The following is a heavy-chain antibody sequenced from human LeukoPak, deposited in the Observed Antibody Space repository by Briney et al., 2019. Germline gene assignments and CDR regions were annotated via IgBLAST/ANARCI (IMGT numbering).Heavy chain of an antibody. Sequence: ASVKVSCKASGGTFSSYAISWVRQAPGQGLEWMGRISAYNGNTKYAQKLQGRVTMTTDTSTSTAYMELRSLRSDDTAVYYCARDVRGIVGMDYFDYWGQGTLVTVSS. V-gene: IGHV1-18*01. CDR2: ISAYNGNT. CDR1: GGTFSSYA. D-gene: IGHD3-22*01. J-gene: IGHJ4*02. CDR3: ARDVRGIVGMDYFDY.